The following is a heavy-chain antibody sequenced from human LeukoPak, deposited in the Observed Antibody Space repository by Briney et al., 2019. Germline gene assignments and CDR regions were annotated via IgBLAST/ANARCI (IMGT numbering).Heavy chain of an antibody. Sequence: SETLSLTCTVSGGSISSSSYCGGWIRQPPGKGLEWIGSIFYSGSTYYNPSLRSRVTISVDTSKNQFSLKLSSVTAADTAVYYCARRWVDSYYSSGRGYWDYWGQGSLVTVSS. V-gene: IGHV4-39*01. CDR2: IFYSGST. D-gene: IGHD3-10*01. CDR3: ARRWVDSYYSSGRGYWDY. CDR1: GGSISSSSYC. J-gene: IGHJ4*02.